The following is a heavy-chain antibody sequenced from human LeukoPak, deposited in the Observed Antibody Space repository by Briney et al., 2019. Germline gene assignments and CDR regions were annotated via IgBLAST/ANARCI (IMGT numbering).Heavy chain of an antibody. Sequence: PGGSLRLSCAASGFTFSSYAMHWVRQAPGKGLEWVANIKQDGSEKYYVDSVKGRFTISRDNAKNSLYLQMNSLRAEDTAVYYCARRYFDSWGQGTLVTVSS. V-gene: IGHV3-7*03. CDR2: IKQDGSEK. J-gene: IGHJ4*02. D-gene: IGHD3-16*02. CDR3: ARRYFDS. CDR1: GFTFSSYA.